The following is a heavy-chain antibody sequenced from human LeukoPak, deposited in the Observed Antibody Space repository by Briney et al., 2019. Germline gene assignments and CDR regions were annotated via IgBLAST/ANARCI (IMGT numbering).Heavy chain of an antibody. CDR2: IIPTFGTA. D-gene: IGHD3-22*01. CDR1: GGTFSSYA. J-gene: IGHJ6*03. V-gene: IGHV1-69*13. Sequence: SVKVSCKASGGTFSSYAISWVRQAPGQGLEWMGGIIPTFGTANYAQKFQGRVTITADESTSTGYMELSSLRSEDTAVYYCARGANYDSSGYARNYYYMDVWGKGTTVTVSS. CDR3: ARGANYDSSGYARNYYYMDV.